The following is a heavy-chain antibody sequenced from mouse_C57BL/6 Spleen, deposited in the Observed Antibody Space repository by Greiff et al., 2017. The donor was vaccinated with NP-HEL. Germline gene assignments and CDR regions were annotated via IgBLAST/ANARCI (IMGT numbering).Heavy chain of an antibody. CDR1: GYSFTSGCD. V-gene: IGHV3-1*01. D-gene: IGHD1-3*01. CDR2: ISYSGST. CDR3: ARGRGLNFDY. J-gene: IGHJ2*01. Sequence: EVQLVESGPGMVKPSPSLSLTCTVTGYSFTSGCDWHLIRHFPGNKLEWMGYISYSGSTNYNPSLKSRISLTHDTSKNHVFLKLNSVTTEDSATYYCARGRGLNFDYWGQGTTLTVSS.